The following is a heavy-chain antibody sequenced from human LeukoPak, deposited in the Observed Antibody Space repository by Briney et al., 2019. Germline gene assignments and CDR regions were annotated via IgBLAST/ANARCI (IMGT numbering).Heavy chain of an antibody. J-gene: IGHJ5*02. D-gene: IGHD1-26*01. CDR2: IYHSGST. CDR1: GGSISSSNW. V-gene: IGHV4-4*02. Sequence: SETLSLTCAVSGGSISSSNWWSWVRQPPGKELEWIGEIYHSGSTNYNPSLKSRVTISVDTSKNQFSLKLSSVTAADTAVYYCARASRIVGAIGSPFDPWGQGTLVTVSS. CDR3: ARASRIVGAIGSPFDP.